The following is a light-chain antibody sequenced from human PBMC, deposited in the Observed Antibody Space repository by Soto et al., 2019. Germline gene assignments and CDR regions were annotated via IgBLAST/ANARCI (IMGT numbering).Light chain of an antibody. J-gene: IGKJ1*01. V-gene: IGKV1-5*01. CDR1: QSVSGW. Sequence: DIQRTQSPCTLSASVVDTVTVTCRASQSVSGWLAWYQRQPGEAPKLLLYDASALPRGVPSRFSGSGSGTTFTLTIASLQPDNFATYYCQQYETFSGTFGPGTKVDIK. CDR2: DAS. CDR3: QQYETFSGT.